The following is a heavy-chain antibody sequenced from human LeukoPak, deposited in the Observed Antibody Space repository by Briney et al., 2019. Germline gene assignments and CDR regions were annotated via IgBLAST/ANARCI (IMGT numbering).Heavy chain of an antibody. V-gene: IGHV3-23*01. CDR3: AKCAYYYENSGWCHAFDI. D-gene: IGHD3-22*01. J-gene: IGHJ3*02. CDR1: GFAFSNYA. Sequence: GGSLRLSCAASGFAFSNYAMNWVRQAPGKGLEWVSATGSRADTHYADSVKGRFAISRDNSKNTLYLQMNSLRAEDTAIYFCAKCAYYYENSGWCHAFDIWGQGTMVTVSS. CDR2: TGSRADT.